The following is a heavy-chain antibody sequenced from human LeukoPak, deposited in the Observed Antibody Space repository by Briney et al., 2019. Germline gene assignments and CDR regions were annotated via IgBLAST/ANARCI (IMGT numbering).Heavy chain of an antibody. Sequence: GESLKISCKGSGYSFTSYWIGWVRQMPGKGLEWMGIIYPGDSDTRYSPSFQGQVTISADKSISTAYLQWSSLKASDTAMSYCARLVKRAVAGKEIDYWGQGTLVTVSS. CDR2: IYPGDSDT. D-gene: IGHD6-19*01. CDR3: ARLVKRAVAGKEIDY. J-gene: IGHJ4*02. V-gene: IGHV5-51*01. CDR1: GYSFTSYW.